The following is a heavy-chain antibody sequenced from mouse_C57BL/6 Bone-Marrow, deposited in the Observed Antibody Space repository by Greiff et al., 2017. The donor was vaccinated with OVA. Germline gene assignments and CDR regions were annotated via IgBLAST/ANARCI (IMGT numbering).Heavy chain of an antibody. J-gene: IGHJ2*01. D-gene: IGHD1-1*01. Sequence: EVQLQQSGTVLARPGASVKMSCKTSGYTFTSYWMHWVKQRPGQGLEWIGAIYPGNSDTSYNQKFKGKAKLTAVTSASTAYMQLSSLTNEDSAVYYCRRGPTVNYFDYWGQGTTLTVSS. CDR2: IYPGNSDT. CDR3: RRGPTVNYFDY. CDR1: GYTFTSYW. V-gene: IGHV1-5*01.